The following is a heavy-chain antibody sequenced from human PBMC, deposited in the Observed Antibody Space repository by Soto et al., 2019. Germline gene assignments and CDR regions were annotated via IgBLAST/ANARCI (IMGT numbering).Heavy chain of an antibody. J-gene: IGHJ6*02. CDR2: ISYDGSNK. V-gene: IGHV3-30-3*01. Sequence: QVQLVESGGGVVQPGRSLRLSCAASGFTFSSYAIHWVRQAPGKGLEWVAVISYDGSNKYYADSVKGRFTISRDNSKNTLYLQMNSLRAEDTAVYYCARDAGVIVVQHTMDVWGQGTTVTVSS. CDR1: GFTFSSYA. D-gene: IGHD3-22*01. CDR3: ARDAGVIVVQHTMDV.